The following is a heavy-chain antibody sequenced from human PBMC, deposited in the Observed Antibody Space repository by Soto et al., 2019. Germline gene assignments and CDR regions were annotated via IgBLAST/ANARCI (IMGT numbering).Heavy chain of an antibody. V-gene: IGHV3-7*03. J-gene: IGHJ4*02. Sequence: AGVSLRLSCAASGFTFSNYWINWVRQAPGEGLEWVANINEHGSEMHYVDSVKGRFTISRDNAKNSVYLQMNSLRAEDTAVYYCLSFWTDSWGQGSLVTVSS. CDR1: GFTFSNYW. CDR3: LSFWTDS. D-gene: IGHD1-1*01. CDR2: INEHGSEM.